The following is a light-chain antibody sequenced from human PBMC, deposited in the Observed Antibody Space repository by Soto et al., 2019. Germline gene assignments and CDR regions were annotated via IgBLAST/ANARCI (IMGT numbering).Light chain of an antibody. J-gene: IGLJ1*01. V-gene: IGLV1-51*01. CDR2: GNN. CDR3: QSYDNSLSGYV. Sequence: QSVLTQPPSVSAAPGQKVTISCFGSNSNIGKNYVSWYQQLPGTAPKLLIYGNNNRHSGITDRISGSKSGTSATLGITGLQPDDEADYYCQSYDNSLSGYVFGTGTKVTVL. CDR1: NSNIGKNY.